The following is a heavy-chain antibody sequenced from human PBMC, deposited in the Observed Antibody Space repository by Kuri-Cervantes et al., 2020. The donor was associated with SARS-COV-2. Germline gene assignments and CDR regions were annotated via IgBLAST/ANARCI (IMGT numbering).Heavy chain of an antibody. D-gene: IGHD2-2*01. CDR2: IYYSGST. V-gene: IGHV4-39*01. CDR3: ARHEGVPAAFRLNWFDP. J-gene: IGHJ5*02. Sequence: GSLRLSCTVSGGSISSSSYYWGWIRQPSGKGLEWIGSIYYSGSTYYNPSLKSRVTISVDTSKNQFSLKLSSVAAADTAVYYCARHEGVPAAFRLNWFDPWGQGTLVTVSS. CDR1: GGSISSSSYY.